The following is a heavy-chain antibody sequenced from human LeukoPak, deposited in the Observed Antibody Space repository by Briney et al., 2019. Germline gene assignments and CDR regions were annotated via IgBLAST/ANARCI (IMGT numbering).Heavy chain of an antibody. CDR2: IYYSGTT. J-gene: IGHJ4*02. D-gene: IGHD6-13*01. CDR3: ARSGIAYILGYFDY. CDR1: GGSISSSSYY. V-gene: IGHV4-39*07. Sequence: SETLSLTCTVSGGSISSSSYYWGWIRKPPGKGLEWIGSIYYSGTTYYNPSLESRVTISVDTSKNQFSLKLSSVTAADTAVYYCARSGIAYILGYFDYWGQGTLVTVSS.